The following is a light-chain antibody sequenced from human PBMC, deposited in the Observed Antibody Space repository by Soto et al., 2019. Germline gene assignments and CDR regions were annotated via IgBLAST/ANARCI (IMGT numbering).Light chain of an antibody. CDR3: SSFTSSITLV. V-gene: IGLV2-14*03. J-gene: IGLJ2*01. Sequence: QSALTQPASVSGSPGQSITISCTRTSSDVGGYDYVSWYQQHPGKAPKLMIYDVSNRPSGVSNRFSGSKSGNTASLTISGLQAEDEADYYCSSFTSSITLVFGGGTKLTVL. CDR2: DVS. CDR1: SSDVGGYDY.